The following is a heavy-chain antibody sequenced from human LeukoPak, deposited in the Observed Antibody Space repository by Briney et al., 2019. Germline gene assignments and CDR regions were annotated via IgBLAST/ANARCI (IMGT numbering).Heavy chain of an antibody. CDR3: ARVGRTYYFDY. CDR2: ISTRGNT. V-gene: IGHV3-69-1*01. J-gene: IGHJ4*02. CDR1: GFNFKYYG. Sequence: GGSLRLSCAASGFNFKYYGMSWVRQAPGRGLEWVSAISTRGNTYYTDSVKGRFTISRDNAKNSLYLQMNSLRAEDTGVYHCARVGRTYYFDYWGQGTLVTVSS.